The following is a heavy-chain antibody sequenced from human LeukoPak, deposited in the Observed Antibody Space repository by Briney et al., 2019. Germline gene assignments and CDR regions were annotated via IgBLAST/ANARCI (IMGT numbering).Heavy chain of an antibody. CDR2: ITGSGGWA. CDR1: GLTFSSYA. V-gene: IGHV3-23*01. D-gene: IGHD3-10*01. J-gene: IGHJ3*02. Sequence: GGSLRLSCAASGLTFSSYAMMWLRQAPGQGLEWVSAITGSGGWALYADSVKGRFTISRDNSKNTLYLQMNSLRAEDTAVYYCAKEGSYGSGNAFDIWGQGTMVTVSS. CDR3: AKEGSYGSGNAFDI.